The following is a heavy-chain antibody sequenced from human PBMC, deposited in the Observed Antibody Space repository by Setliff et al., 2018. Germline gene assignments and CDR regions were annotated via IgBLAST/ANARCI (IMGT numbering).Heavy chain of an antibody. CDR3: ARTSRVLGSTRSTYYNYHQMDV. CDR1: GYPFTGYY. V-gene: IGHV1-69*06. D-gene: IGHD1-26*01. CDR2: IIPVFGTA. J-gene: IGHJ6*03. Sequence: ASVKVSCKTSGYPFTGYYMHWVRQAPGQGLEWMGRIIPVFGTANYAQKFQGRVTITADKSTSTAYMELSSLRSEDTAVYYCARTSRVLGSTRSTYYNYHQMDVWGKGTTVTVSS.